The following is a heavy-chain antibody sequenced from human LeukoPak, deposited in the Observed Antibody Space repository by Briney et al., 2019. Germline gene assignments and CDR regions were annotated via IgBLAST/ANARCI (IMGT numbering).Heavy chain of an antibody. V-gene: IGHV3-30*03. J-gene: IGHJ4*02. Sequence: PGRSLRLSCAASGFTFSSYGMHWVRQAPGKGLEWVAVISYDGSNKYYADSVKGRFTISRDNAKNSLYLQMNSLRAEDTAVYYCASAIYYTPGYWGQGTLVTVSS. CDR1: GFTFSSYG. D-gene: IGHD3-22*01. CDR3: ASAIYYTPGY. CDR2: ISYDGSNK.